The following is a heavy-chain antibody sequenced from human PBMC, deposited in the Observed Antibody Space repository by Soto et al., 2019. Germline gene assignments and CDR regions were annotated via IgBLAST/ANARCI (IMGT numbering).Heavy chain of an antibody. CDR2: IKQDGSEK. J-gene: IGHJ4*02. V-gene: IGHV3-7*01. Sequence: PGGSLRLSCAASGFTFSSYSMNWVRQAPGKGLEWVANIKQDGSEKYYVDSVKGRFTISRDNSKNTLYLQLNSLRAEDTAVYYCAREHTTYYFDYWGQGTLVTVSS. CDR3: AREHTTYYFDY. CDR1: GFTFSSYS. D-gene: IGHD1-1*01.